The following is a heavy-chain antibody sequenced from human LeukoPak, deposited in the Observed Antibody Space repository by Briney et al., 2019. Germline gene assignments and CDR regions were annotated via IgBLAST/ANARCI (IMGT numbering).Heavy chain of an antibody. CDR1: GYTFTSYA. CDR2: INTNTGNP. V-gene: IGHV7-4-1*02. Sequence: GASVKVSCKASGYTFTSYAMNWVRQAPGQGLEWMGWINTNTGNPTYAQGFTGRFVFSLDTSVSTAYLQISSLKAEDTAVYYCARKGPTVTMIVVVADNWFDPWGQGTLVTVSS. CDR3: ARKGPTVTMIVVVADNWFDP. D-gene: IGHD3-22*01. J-gene: IGHJ5*02.